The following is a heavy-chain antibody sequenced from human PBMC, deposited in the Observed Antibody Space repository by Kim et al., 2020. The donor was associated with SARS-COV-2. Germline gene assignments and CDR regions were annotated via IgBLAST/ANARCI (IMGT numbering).Heavy chain of an antibody. CDR2: VSDTGRT. D-gene: IGHD3-16*01. CDR3: ARDAGLGKGDWFDP. CDR1: GGSSNNFF. J-gene: IGHJ5*02. Sequence: SETLSLTCNLSGGSSNNFFWSWIRQSPGGGLEWIAFVSDTGRTTMYNPSLTSRVSISLDTSNKQLSLNLKSVTAADTGIYYCARDAGLGKGDWFDPWGQGTLVTVSS. V-gene: IGHV4-59*13.